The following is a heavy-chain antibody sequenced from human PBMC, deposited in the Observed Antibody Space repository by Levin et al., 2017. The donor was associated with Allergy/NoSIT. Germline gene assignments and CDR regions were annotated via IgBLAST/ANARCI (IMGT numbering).Heavy chain of an antibody. Sequence: LSLTCAASGFTFSSYEMNWVRQAPGKGPEWVSYISSSGSTIYYADSVKGRFTISRDNAKNSLYLQMNSLRAEDTAVYYCARGKYYDSSGYYYVNWFDPWGQGTLVTVSS. D-gene: IGHD3-22*01. CDR2: ISSSGSTI. V-gene: IGHV3-48*03. J-gene: IGHJ5*02. CDR1: GFTFSSYE. CDR3: ARGKYYDSSGYYYVNWFDP.